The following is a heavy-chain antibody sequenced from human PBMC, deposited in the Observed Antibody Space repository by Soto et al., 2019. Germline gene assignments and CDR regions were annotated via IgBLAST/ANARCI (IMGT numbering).Heavy chain of an antibody. V-gene: IGHV1-69*13. CDR2: IIPIFGTA. Sequence: GASVKVSCKASGGTFSSYAISWVRQAPGQGLEWMGGIIPIFGTANYAQKFQGRVTITADESTSTAYMELSSLRSEDTAVYYCASPYYYDSSGYYHPPDYWGQGTLVTVSS. CDR3: ASPYYYDSSGYYHPPDY. D-gene: IGHD3-22*01. J-gene: IGHJ4*02. CDR1: GGTFSSYA.